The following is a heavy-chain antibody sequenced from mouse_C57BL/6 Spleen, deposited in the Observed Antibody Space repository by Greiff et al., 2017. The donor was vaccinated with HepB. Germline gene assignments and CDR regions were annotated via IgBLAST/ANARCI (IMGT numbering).Heavy chain of an antibody. J-gene: IGHJ4*01. CDR3: ARDSSGYEDAMDY. D-gene: IGHD3-2*02. V-gene: IGHV1-64*01. CDR1: GYTFTSYW. Sequence: VQLQQPGAELVKPGASVKLSCKASGYTFTSYWMHWVKQRPGQGLEWIGMIHPNSGSTNYNEKFKSKATLTVDKSSSTAYMQLSSLTSEDSAVYYCARDSSGYEDAMDYWGQGTSVTVSS. CDR2: IHPNSGST.